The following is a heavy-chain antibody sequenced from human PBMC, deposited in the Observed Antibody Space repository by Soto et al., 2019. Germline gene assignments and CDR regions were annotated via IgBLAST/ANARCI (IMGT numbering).Heavy chain of an antibody. J-gene: IGHJ6*02. V-gene: IGHV1-8*01. CDR1: GYTFTSYD. CDR2: MNPNSGNT. D-gene: IGHD6-13*01. CDR3: ARDGGGRQLVFYYYYYGMDV. Sequence: ASVKVSCKASGYTFTSYDINWVRQATGQGLEWMGWMNPNSGNTGYAQKFQGRVTMTRNTSISTAYMELSSLRSEDTAVYYCARDGGGRQLVFYYYYYGMDVWGQGTTVTVS.